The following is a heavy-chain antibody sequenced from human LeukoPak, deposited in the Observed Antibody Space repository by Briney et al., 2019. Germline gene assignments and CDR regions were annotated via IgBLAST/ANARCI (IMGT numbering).Heavy chain of an antibody. V-gene: IGHV3-30-3*01. J-gene: IGHJ4*02. Sequence: GGSLRLSCAVSGFTFSSYAMQWVRQAPGKGLDWVAVISYDGSNKYYADSVKGRFTISRDNSKNTLYLQMDSLRAEDTAVYSCARGPYCTSPNCYNPAGYWGQGTLVTVSS. CDR2: ISYDGSNK. D-gene: IGHD2-2*02. CDR1: GFTFSSYA. CDR3: ARGPYCTSPNCYNPAGY.